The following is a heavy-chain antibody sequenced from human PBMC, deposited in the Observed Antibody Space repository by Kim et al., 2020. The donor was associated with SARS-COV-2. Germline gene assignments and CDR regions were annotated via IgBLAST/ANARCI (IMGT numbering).Heavy chain of an antibody. J-gene: IGHJ4*02. D-gene: IGHD3-22*01. CDR1: GGSISSGGYY. CDR3: ARGQGLITMIVVVVGAFDY. V-gene: IGHV4-31*03. Sequence: TLSLTCTVSGGSISSGGYYWSWIRQHPGKGLEWIGYIYYSGCTYYNPSLKSRVTISVDTSKNQFSLKLSSVTAADTAVYYCARGQGLITMIVVVVGAFDYWGQGTLVTVSS. CDR2: IYYSGCT.